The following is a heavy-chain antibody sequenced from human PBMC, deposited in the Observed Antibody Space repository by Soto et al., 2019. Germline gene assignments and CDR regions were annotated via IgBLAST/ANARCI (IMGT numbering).Heavy chain of an antibody. V-gene: IGHV4-31*03. D-gene: IGHD3-9*01. CDR2: IYYSGST. CDR3: ARDMLVLRYFDWLLSDYYYYYGMDV. Sequence: SETLSLTCTVSGGSISSGGYYWSWIRQHPGKGLEWIGYIYYSGSTYYNPSLKSRVTISVDTSKNQFSLKLSSVTAADTAVYYCARDMLVLRYFDWLLSDYYYYYGMDVWGQGTTVTVPS. CDR1: GGSISSGGYY. J-gene: IGHJ6*02.